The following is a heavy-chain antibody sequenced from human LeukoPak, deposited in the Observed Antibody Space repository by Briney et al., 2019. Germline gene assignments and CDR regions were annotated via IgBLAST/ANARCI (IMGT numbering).Heavy chain of an antibody. Sequence: GTSVKVSCTASGFTFTSSAMQWVRQARGQRLEWIGWIVVGSGNTNYAQTFQERVTITRDMSTNSAYLQMNSLRSEDTAVYYCAGQGYSYGDAFDIWGQGTMVTVSS. CDR1: GFTFTSSA. D-gene: IGHD5-18*01. CDR3: AGQGYSYGDAFDI. J-gene: IGHJ3*02. V-gene: IGHV1-58*02. CDR2: IVVGSGNT.